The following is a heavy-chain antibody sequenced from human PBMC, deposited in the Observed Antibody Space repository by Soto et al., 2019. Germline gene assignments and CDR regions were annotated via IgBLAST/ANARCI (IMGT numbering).Heavy chain of an antibody. CDR2: IYPGDSDT. J-gene: IGHJ5*02. V-gene: IGHV5-51*01. D-gene: IGHD3-22*01. CDR3: ARLHSSGYFWFDP. Sequence: GESLKISCKGSGYSFTSYWIGWVRQMPGKGREWMGIIYPGDSDTRDSPSFQGQVTISADKSISTAYLQWSSLKASDPAMYYCARLHSSGYFWFDPWGQGTLVSV. CDR1: GYSFTSYW.